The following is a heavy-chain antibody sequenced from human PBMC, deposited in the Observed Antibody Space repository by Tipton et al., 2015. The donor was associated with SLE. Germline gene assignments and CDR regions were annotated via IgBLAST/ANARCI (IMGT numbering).Heavy chain of an antibody. J-gene: IGHJ4*02. Sequence: SLRLSCAASGFTFSDYYMSWIRQAPGKGLEWVSYISSSGSTIYYADSVKGRFTISRDNAKNSLYLQMNSLRAEDTAVYYRARCGYSGSSPFDYWGQGTLVTVSS. V-gene: IGHV3-11*01. CDR2: ISSSGSTI. D-gene: IGHD5-12*01. CDR1: GFTFSDYY. CDR3: ARCGYSGSSPFDY.